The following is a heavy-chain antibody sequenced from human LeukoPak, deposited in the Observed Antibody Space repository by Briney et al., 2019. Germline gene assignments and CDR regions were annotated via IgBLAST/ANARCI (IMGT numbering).Heavy chain of an antibody. V-gene: IGHV1-46*01. D-gene: IGHD3-10*01. CDR1: GYTFTSYY. CDR3: AREHYGSGSYYWGGGSSLHDAFDI. Sequence: GASVKVSCKASGYTFTSYYMHWVRQAPGQGLEWMGIINPSGGSTSYAQKFQGRVTMTRDTSTSTVYMELSSLRSEDTAVYYCAREHYGSGSYYWGGGSSLHDAFDIWGQGTMVTVSS. CDR2: INPSGGST. J-gene: IGHJ3*02.